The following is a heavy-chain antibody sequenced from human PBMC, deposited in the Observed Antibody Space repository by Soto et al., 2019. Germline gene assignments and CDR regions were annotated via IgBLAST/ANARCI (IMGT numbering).Heavy chain of an antibody. V-gene: IGHV1-58*01. CDR2: IVVGSGNT. D-gene: IGHD3-22*01. Sequence: SVKVSCKASGFTFTSSAVQWVRQARGQRLEWIGWIVVGSGNTNYAQKFQERVTITRDMSTSTAYMELSSLRSEDTAVYYCAADGYYDSSGYYPYYYYYGMDVWGQGTTVTVSS. J-gene: IGHJ6*02. CDR3: AADGYYDSSGYYPYYYYYGMDV. CDR1: GFTFTSSA.